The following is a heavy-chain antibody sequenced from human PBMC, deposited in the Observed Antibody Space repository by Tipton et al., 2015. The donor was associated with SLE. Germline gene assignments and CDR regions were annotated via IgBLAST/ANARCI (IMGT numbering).Heavy chain of an antibody. J-gene: IGHJ4*02. D-gene: IGHD6-13*01. CDR1: GFTFSSFA. Sequence: SLRLSCAASGFTFSSFAMHWVRQAPGKGLEWVALISFDGGHKYYADSVKGRFTISRDNSQNTLYLQMNSLRAEDTAVYYCAGDLYSSSFHDYWGQGTLVTVSS. V-gene: IGHV3-30*04. CDR2: ISFDGGHK. CDR3: AGDLYSSSFHDY.